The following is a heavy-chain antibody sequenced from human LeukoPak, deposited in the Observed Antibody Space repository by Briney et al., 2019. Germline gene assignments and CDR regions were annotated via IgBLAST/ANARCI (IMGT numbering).Heavy chain of an antibody. V-gene: IGHV1-2*02. D-gene: IGHD3-3*01. Sequence: ASVKVSCKASGYTFTGYYMHWVRHAPGQGLEWMGCVTPNSGGTNYAQRFQGRVTMTRDTSISTAYMELNRLRSDDTAVYYCARVFGITIFGVVTPDFGYWGQGTLVTVSS. CDR2: VTPNSGGT. CDR1: GYTFTGYY. J-gene: IGHJ4*02. CDR3: ARVFGITIFGVVTPDFGY.